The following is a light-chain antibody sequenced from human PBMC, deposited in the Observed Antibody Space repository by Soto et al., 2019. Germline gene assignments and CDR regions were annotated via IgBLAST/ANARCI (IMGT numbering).Light chain of an antibody. J-gene: IGLJ2*01. V-gene: IGLV1-44*01. Sequence: QSVLTQPPSASGPPGQWVTISCSGSSSNIGSNTVNWYQQLPGTAPKLLMYSHNQRPSGVPVRFSGSKSGTSAPLAISGLQPEDEADYYCAAWDDSLNGVVFGGGTQLTVL. CDR1: SSNIGSNT. CDR2: SHN. CDR3: AAWDDSLNGVV.